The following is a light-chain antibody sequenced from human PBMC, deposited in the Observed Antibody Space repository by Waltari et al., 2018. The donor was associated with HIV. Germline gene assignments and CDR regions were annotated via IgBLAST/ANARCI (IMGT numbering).Light chain of an antibody. Sequence: QSALTQPRSVSESPGQSVTISCTGTSSAVGHYNSVSWYRQYPGTAPKLIIFDVNKRPSGIPDRVSGSKSGNTASLTISGLQGEDEADYYCSSYAGRDTPNWVFGGGTKLTVL. V-gene: IGLV2-11*01. CDR1: SSAVGHYNS. CDR2: DVN. CDR3: SSYAGRDTPNWV. J-gene: IGLJ3*02.